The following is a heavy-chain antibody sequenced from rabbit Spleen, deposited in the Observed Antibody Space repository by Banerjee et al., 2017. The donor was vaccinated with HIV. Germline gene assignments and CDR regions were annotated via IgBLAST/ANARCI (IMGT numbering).Heavy chain of an antibody. CDR2: IAGSSSGFT. V-gene: IGHV1S40*01. CDR3: ARAYSGYSWARDL. D-gene: IGHD1-1*01. Sequence: QSLEESGGGLVQPEGSLTLTCKASGFSFSSSDYICWVRQAPGKGLEWISCIAGSSSGFTYSATWATGRFTISSDSAQNTVFLQMTSLTASDTATYFCARAYSGYSWARDLWGPGTLVTVS. CDR1: GFSFSSSDY. J-gene: IGHJ4*01.